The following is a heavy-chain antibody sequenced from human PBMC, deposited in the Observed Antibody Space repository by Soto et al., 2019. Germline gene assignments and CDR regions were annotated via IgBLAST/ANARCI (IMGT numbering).Heavy chain of an antibody. CDR3: VKGAWLDY. CDR1: GFTFSTFD. V-gene: IGHV3-23*01. Sequence: GGSLRLSCAASGFTFSTFDMSWVRQPPGKGLEWVSVISGRDDSANYADSVKGRFTISKDKSSNTLYLQMNNLRAEDTAVYYCVKGAWLDYWGQGTVVTVSS. J-gene: IGHJ4*02. CDR2: ISGRDDSA. D-gene: IGHD6-19*01.